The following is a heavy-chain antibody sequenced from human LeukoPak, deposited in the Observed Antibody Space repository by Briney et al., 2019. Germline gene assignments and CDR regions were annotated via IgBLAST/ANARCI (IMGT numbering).Heavy chain of an antibody. V-gene: IGHV4-59*01. J-gene: IGHJ4*02. D-gene: IGHD3-3*01. CDR1: GGSISSYY. CDR2: IYYSGST. Sequence: SETLSLSCTVSGGSISSYYWSWIRQHPGKGLEWIGYIYYSGSTYYNPSLKSRVTISVDTSKNQFSLKLSSVTAADTAVYYCARGPEDYDFWSGFFDYWGQGTLVTVSS. CDR3: ARGPEDYDFWSGFFDY.